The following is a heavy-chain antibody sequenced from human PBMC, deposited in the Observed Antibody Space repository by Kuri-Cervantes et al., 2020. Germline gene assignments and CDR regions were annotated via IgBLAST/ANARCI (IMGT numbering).Heavy chain of an antibody. CDR2: ISYDGSGK. CDR3: AKEEGRWELRP. Sequence: LSLTCAASGFSFSTYGLHWVRQAPGKGLEWVAVISYDGSGKFYADSVKGRFTISRDNSKNTLYLQVNSLRAEDTAVYYCAKEEGRWELRPWGQGTLVTVSS. J-gene: IGHJ5*02. CDR1: GFSFSTYG. D-gene: IGHD1-26*01. V-gene: IGHV3-30*18.